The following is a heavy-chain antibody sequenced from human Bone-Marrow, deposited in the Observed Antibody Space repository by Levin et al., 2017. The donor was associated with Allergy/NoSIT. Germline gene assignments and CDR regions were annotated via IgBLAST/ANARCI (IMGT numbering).Heavy chain of an antibody. Sequence: SETLSLTCAVSGASISSSNWWNWVRQTPGGGLEWIGEIFHSGIANYNPSLKSRILISVDKSKNHFSLNLKSVTAADTALYYCTRRNSSWATFAFDIWGHGTMVTVS. V-gene: IGHV4-4*02. D-gene: IGHD1/OR15-1a*01. J-gene: IGHJ3*02. CDR3: TRRNSSWATFAFDI. CDR1: GASISSSNW. CDR2: IFHSGIA.